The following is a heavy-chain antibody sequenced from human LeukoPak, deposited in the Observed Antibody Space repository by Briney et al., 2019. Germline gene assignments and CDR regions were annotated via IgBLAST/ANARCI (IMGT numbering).Heavy chain of an antibody. CDR3: ATTNYYYGMDV. D-gene: IGHD1-1*01. CDR1: GYTLTELS. V-gene: IGHV1-24*01. J-gene: IGHJ6*02. Sequence: ASVKVSCKVSGYTLTELSMHWVRQAPGKGLGWMGGFDPEDGETIYAQKFQGRVTMTEDTSTDTAYMELRSLRSDDTAVYYCATTNYYYGMDVWDQGTTVTVSS. CDR2: FDPEDGET.